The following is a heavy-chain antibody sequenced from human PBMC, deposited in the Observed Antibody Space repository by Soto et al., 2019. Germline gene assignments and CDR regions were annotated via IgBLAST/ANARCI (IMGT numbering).Heavy chain of an antibody. V-gene: IGHV3-9*01. CDR1: GFTFDDYA. CDR3: AKGYSVATGDDAFDI. D-gene: IGHD6-19*01. Sequence: GGSLRLSCAASGFTFDDYAMHWVRQAPGKGLEWVSGISWNSGSIGYADSVKGRFTISRDNAKNSLYLQMNSLRAEDTALYYCAKGYSVATGDDAFDIWGQGTMVTVSS. J-gene: IGHJ3*02. CDR2: ISWNSGSI.